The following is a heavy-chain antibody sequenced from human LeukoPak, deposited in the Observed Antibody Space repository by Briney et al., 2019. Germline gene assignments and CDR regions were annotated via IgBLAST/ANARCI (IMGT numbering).Heavy chain of an antibody. CDR2: IYTSGST. J-gene: IGHJ5*02. Sequence: SETLSLTCTVSRGSISSGSYYWSWIRQPAGKGLEWIGRIYTSGSTNYNPSLKSRVTISVDTSKNQFSLKLSSVTAADTAVYYCARAQSSIGWFDPWGPGTLVTVSS. CDR3: ARAQSSIGWFDP. D-gene: IGHD6-6*01. CDR1: RGSISSGSYY. V-gene: IGHV4-61*02.